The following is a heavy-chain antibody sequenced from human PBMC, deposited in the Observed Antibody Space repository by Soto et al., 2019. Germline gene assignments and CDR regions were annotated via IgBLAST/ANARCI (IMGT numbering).Heavy chain of an antibody. CDR3: AHRVLRTVFGLVTTTAICFDF. J-gene: IGHJ4*02. CDR2: IYWDDDK. V-gene: IGHV2-5*02. D-gene: IGHD3-3*01. CDR1: GFSLTTSGVG. Sequence: QITLNESGPPVVSPTETLTLTCRLSGFSLTTSGVGVGWIRQSPGKAPEWLALIYWDDDKRYSASLKSRLTITKDTSKNQVVLTVSDLDPTDTVTYYCAHRVLRTVFGLVTTTAICFDFWGQGTPVAVSS.